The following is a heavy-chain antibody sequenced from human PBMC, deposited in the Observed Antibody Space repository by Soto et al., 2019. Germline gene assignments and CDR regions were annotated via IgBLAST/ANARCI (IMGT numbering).Heavy chain of an antibody. CDR2: MNAGNGKT. CDR1: GYTFTSYA. D-gene: IGHD6-13*01. CDR3: ASKWGSWADDAFDI. V-gene: IGHV1-3*01. Sequence: VASVKVSCRASGYTFTSYAMHWVRQAPGQKLEWMGWMNAGNGKTKYSQKFQGRVTITRDTSASTAYMELSSLRSEDTAVYYCASKWGSWADDAFDIWGPGTMLTVS. J-gene: IGHJ3*02.